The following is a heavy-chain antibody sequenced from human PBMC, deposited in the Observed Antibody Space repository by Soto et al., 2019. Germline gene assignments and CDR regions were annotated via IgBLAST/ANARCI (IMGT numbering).Heavy chain of an antibody. V-gene: IGHV1-69*01. Sequence: QVQLVQSGAEVKKPGSSVKVSCKASGGPFSSFALNWVRQAPGQGLEWMGGIIPILGSPNYPQTFQGRVTITADESTSTVYLDLGSLKSEDTAVYYCARQVQMLWAYFDYWGQGTLVTVSS. J-gene: IGHJ4*02. CDR2: IIPILGSP. CDR1: GGPFSSFA. CDR3: ARQVQMLWAYFDY. D-gene: IGHD3-16*01.